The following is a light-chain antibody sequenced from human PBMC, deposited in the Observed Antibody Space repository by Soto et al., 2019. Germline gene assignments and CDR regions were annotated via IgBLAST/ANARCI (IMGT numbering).Light chain of an antibody. Sequence: DIQMTQSPSSLSASVGDRVTITCRASQSISNYLNWYQQKPGKAPNLLIYAASSLQSGVPSRFSGSGSATDFTLTISSLQPEDFATYYCQQSYSTPWTFGQGTKVEVK. CDR2: AAS. V-gene: IGKV1-39*01. CDR1: QSISNY. J-gene: IGKJ1*01. CDR3: QQSYSTPWT.